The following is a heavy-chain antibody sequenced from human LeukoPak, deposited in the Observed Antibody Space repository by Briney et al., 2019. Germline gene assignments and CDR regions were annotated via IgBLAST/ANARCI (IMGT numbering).Heavy chain of an antibody. D-gene: IGHD5-12*01. J-gene: IGHJ4*02. Sequence: GGALTLSCAASGFTFSSNTKSWGRQPPAKGQERVSVISGSCSGTSYADAAKGRSTTSRDNSKNPLYLQMNSLRAEGTAVYYCAKSVGYDLPLAFLDYWGQGTLVTVSS. CDR2: ISGSCSGT. CDR3: AKSVGYDLPLAFLDY. V-gene: IGHV3-23*01. CDR1: GFTFSSNT.